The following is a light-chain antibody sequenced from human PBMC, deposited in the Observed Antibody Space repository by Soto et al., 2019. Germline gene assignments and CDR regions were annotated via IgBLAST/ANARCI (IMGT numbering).Light chain of an antibody. Sequence: DIHVTQSQPSMAASVGYRVTITCRASQDIGNWMTWYQQKPGKAPKLLIYSASTLVRGVPSRFSGSGSGTEFTLTISGLQPEDSLTYYCQQAKSFPITFGQGTRLEIK. CDR1: QDIGNW. CDR3: QQAKSFPIT. V-gene: IGKV1-12*01. J-gene: IGKJ5*01. CDR2: SAS.